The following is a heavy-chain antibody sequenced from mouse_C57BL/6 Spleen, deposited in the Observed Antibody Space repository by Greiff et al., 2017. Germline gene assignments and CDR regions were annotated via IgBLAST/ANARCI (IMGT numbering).Heavy chain of an antibody. J-gene: IGHJ3*01. CDR1: GYSITSGYD. CDR2: ISYSGST. Sequence: VQLQQSGPGMVKPSQSLSLTCTVTGYSITSGYDWHWIRHFPGNKLEWMGYISYSGSTNYNPSLKSRISITHDTSKNHFFLKLNSVTTEDTATYYCARGLRSTGWFAYWGQGTLVTVSA. CDR3: ARGLRSTGWFAY. V-gene: IGHV3-1*01.